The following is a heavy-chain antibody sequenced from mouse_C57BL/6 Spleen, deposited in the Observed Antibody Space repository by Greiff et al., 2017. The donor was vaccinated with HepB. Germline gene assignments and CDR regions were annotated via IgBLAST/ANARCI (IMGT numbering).Heavy chain of an antibody. J-gene: IGHJ4*01. Sequence: VQLVESGPGLVQPSQSLSITCTVSGFSLTSYGVHWVRQSPGKGLEWLGVIWSGGNTDYNAAFISRLSISKDNSKSQVFFKMNSLQADDTAIYYCARKATTCMDYWGQGTSVTVSS. V-gene: IGHV2-2*01. CDR3: ARKATTCMDY. CDR1: GFSLTSYG. D-gene: IGHD1-1*01. CDR2: IWSGGNT.